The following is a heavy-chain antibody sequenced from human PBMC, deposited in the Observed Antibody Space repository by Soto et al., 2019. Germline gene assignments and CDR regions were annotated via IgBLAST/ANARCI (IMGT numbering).Heavy chain of an antibody. D-gene: IGHD2-15*01. CDR2: ISAYNGNT. CDR3: ARDCSGGSCYFVFELTHGNAFDI. J-gene: IGHJ3*02. CDR1: GYTFTSYG. Sequence: QVQLVQSGAEVKKPGASVKVSCKASGYTFTSYGISWVRQAPGQGLEWMGWISAYNGNTNYAQKLQGRVTMTTDTSMSTAYMELRSLRSDDTAVYYCARDCSGGSCYFVFELTHGNAFDIWGQGTMVTVSS. V-gene: IGHV1-18*01.